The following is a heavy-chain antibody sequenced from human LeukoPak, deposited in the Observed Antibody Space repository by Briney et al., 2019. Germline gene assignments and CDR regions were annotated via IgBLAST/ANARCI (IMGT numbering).Heavy chain of an antibody. V-gene: IGHV4-39*02. J-gene: IGHJ3*02. CDR3: ARDYDILTGYYTFLGDAFDI. Sequence: PSETLSLTCTVSGGSISSYYWGWIRQPPGKGLEWIGSIYYSGSTYYNPSLKSRVTISVDTSKNQFSLKLSSVTAADTAVYYCARDYDILTGYYTFLGDAFDIWGQGTMVTVSS. CDR2: IYYSGST. D-gene: IGHD3-9*01. CDR1: GGSISSYY.